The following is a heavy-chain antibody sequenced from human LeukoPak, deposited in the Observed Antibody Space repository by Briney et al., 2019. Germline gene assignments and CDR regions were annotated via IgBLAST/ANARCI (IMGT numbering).Heavy chain of an antibody. V-gene: IGHV3-30*03. D-gene: IGHD6-19*01. CDR2: ISYDGSNK. CDR1: GFTFSSYW. CDR3: VYSSGAPDY. Sequence: GGSLRLSCAASGFTFSSYWMSWVRQAPGKGLEWVAVISYDGSNKYYADSVKGRFTISRDNSKNTLYLQMNSLRAEDTAVYYCVYSSGAPDYWGQGTLVTVSS. J-gene: IGHJ4*02.